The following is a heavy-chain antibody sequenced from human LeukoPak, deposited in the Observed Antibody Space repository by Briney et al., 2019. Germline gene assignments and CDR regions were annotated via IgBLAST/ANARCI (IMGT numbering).Heavy chain of an antibody. CDR2: IYHSGST. CDR3: ARRPGPHPHYFDY. J-gene: IGHJ4*02. V-gene: IGHV4-38-2*01. Sequence: PSETLSLTCAVSGYSISSGYYWGWIRPPPGKGLEWIGSIYHSGSTYYNPSLKSRVTISVDTSKNQFSLKLSSVTAADTAVYYCARRPGPHPHYFDYWGQGTLVTVSS. CDR1: GYSISSGYY. D-gene: IGHD3-10*01.